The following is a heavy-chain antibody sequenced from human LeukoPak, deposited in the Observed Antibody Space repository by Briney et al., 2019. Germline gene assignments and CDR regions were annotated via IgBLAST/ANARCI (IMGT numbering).Heavy chain of an antibody. Sequence: GGSLRLSCAASGFIFNNYAMTWVRQAPGKGLGWVSVVSGSGDNTNYADSVKGRFTISRDNSKNTLFLQMNSLRTEDTAVYFCARWGNDYSQFDSWGQGTLVTVS. J-gene: IGHJ4*02. D-gene: IGHD4-11*01. V-gene: IGHV3-23*01. CDR3: ARWGNDYSQFDS. CDR2: VSGSGDNT. CDR1: GFIFNNYA.